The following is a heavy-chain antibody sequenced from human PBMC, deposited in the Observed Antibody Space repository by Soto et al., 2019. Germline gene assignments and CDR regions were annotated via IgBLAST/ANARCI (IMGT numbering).Heavy chain of an antibody. J-gene: IGHJ4*02. V-gene: IGHV1-69*13. Sequence: SVKVACKTSGRTFTTFRISWVRQAPGQCLEWMGGIIPFFGTADFSQKFEDRITITEDESTNTDYMDLISLTSEDTAIYYCARTAPMDAGDKYYYDFWGQGALVTVSS. D-gene: IGHD3-16*01. CDR3: ARTAPMDAGDKYYYDF. CDR2: IIPFFGTA. CDR1: GRTFTTFR.